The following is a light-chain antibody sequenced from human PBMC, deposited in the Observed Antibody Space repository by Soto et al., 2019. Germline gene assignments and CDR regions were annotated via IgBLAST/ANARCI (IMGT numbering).Light chain of an antibody. CDR1: QSVSSN. J-gene: IGKJ3*01. CDR3: QQYNDWPFT. CDR2: GVS. V-gene: IGKV3-15*01. Sequence: EIVMTQSPATLSVSPGERATLSCRASQSVSSNLAWYQQKPGQAPSLLIYGVSTRATGIPARFSGSESGTEFTLTISSLQSEDFAVYYCQQYNDWPFTFGPGTKVDIK.